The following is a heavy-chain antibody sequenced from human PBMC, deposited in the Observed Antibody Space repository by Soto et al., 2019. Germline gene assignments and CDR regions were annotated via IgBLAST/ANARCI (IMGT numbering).Heavy chain of an antibody. CDR1: GYTFTRFG. CDR3: ARDVEAGGQLVGVFDY. CDR2: ISGHNGNT. V-gene: IGHV1-18*01. Sequence: QVQLVQSGTEVKKPGASVKVSCKASGYTFTRFGINWVRQAPGQGLEWMGWISGHNGNTHSAQNFQGRVTVTTDTSTSTAYMELRSPRPADTSVYYSARDVEAGGQLVGVFDYWGQGTLVTVSS. J-gene: IGHJ4*02. D-gene: IGHD6-6*01.